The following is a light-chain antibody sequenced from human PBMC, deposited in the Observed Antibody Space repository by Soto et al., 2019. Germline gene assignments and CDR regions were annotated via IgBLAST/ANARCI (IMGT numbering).Light chain of an antibody. J-gene: IGLJ1*01. CDR2: SNN. CDR1: SSNIGSNT. Sequence: QSVLTQPPSASGTPGQSGTIACAGISSNIGSNTVNWYQQLPGTAPKLLIYSNNQRPSGVPDRFSGSKSGTSASLAISGLQSEDEADYYCAAWDDSLNAHYVFGTGTKV. CDR3: AAWDDSLNAHYV. V-gene: IGLV1-44*01.